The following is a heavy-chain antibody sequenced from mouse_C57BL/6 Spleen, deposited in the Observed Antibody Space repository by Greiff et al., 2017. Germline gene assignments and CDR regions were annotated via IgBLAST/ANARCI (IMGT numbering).Heavy chain of an antibody. V-gene: IGHV1-80*01. CDR3: ARGIITTVVAFDY. J-gene: IGHJ2*01. D-gene: IGHD1-1*01. CDR1: GSAFSSYW. Sequence: VQLQQSGAELVKPGASVKISCKASGSAFSSYWMNWVKQRPGKGLEWIGQIYPGDGDTNYNGKFKGKATLTADKSSSTAYMQLSSLTSEDSAVYFCARGIITTVVAFDYWGQGTTLTVSS. CDR2: IYPGDGDT.